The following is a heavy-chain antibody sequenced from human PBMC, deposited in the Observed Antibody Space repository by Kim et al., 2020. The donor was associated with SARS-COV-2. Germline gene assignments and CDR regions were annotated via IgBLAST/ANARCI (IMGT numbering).Heavy chain of an antibody. V-gene: IGHV4-34*01. D-gene: IGHD1-7*01. J-gene: IGHJ4*02. CDR3: ARGRAPLRYNWNYGSYYFDY. CDR1: GGSFSGYY. CDR2: INHSGST. Sequence: SETLSLTCAVYGGSFSGYYWSWIRQPPGKGLEWIGEINHSGSTNYNPSLKSRVTISVDTSKNQFSLKLSSVTAADTAVYYCARGRAPLRYNWNYGSYYFDYWGQGTLVTVSS.